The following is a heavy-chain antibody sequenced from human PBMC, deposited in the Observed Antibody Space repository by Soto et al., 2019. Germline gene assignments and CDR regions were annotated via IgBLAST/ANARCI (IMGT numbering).Heavy chain of an antibody. CDR2: IKSKTDGGTT. J-gene: IGHJ6*02. Sequence: GGSLRLSCAASGFTFSNAWMSWVRQAPGKGLEWVGRIKSKTDGGTTGYAAPVKGRFTISRDDSKNTLYLQMNSLKTEDTAVYYCTTETLTGSRPYYYYYGMDVWGQGTTVTVSS. V-gene: IGHV3-15*01. CDR1: GFTFSNAW. CDR3: TTETLTGSRPYYYYYGMDV. D-gene: IGHD3-9*01.